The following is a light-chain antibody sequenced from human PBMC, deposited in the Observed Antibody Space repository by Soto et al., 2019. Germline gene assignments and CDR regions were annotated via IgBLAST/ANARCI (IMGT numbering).Light chain of an antibody. V-gene: IGKV1-5*03. CDR2: MAS. Sequence: DIQMTQSPSTLSASVGDRVTITCRASQSISTWLAWYQQKPGKAPNLLIYMASSLERGVPSRFSGSGSGTEFIFTITSLQPDDFATYYCQQYSSYEWTFGQGTKVEIK. J-gene: IGKJ1*01. CDR3: QQYSSYEWT. CDR1: QSISTW.